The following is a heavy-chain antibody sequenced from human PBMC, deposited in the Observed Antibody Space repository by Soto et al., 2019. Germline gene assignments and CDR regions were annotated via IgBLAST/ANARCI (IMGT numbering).Heavy chain of an antibody. V-gene: IGHV3-30*18. CDR2: ISYDGSNK. CDR3: AKDLRYNWNYDYYGMDV. D-gene: IGHD1-20*01. CDR1: GFTFSSYG. Sequence: QVQLVESGGGVVQPGRSLRLSCAASGFTFSSYGMHWVRQAPGKGLEWVAVISYDGSNKYYADSVKGRFTISRDNSKNXXHLQMNSLRAEDTAVYYCAKDLRYNWNYDYYGMDVWGQGTTVTVSS. J-gene: IGHJ6*02.